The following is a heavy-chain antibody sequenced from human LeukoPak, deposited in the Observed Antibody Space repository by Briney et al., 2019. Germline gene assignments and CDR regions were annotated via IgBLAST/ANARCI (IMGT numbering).Heavy chain of an antibody. CDR1: GGSISSYY. Sequence: PSETLSLTCTVSGGSISSYYWSWIRQPPGKGLEWIGYIYYSGSTNYNPSLKSRVTISVDTSKNQFSLKLSSATAADTAVYYCARLAAVAGNLDYWGQGTLVTVSS. CDR2: IYYSGST. V-gene: IGHV4-59*08. CDR3: ARLAAVAGNLDY. J-gene: IGHJ4*02. D-gene: IGHD6-19*01.